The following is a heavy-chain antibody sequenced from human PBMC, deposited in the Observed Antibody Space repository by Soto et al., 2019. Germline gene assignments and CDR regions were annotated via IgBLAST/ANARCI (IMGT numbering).Heavy chain of an antibody. CDR3: TRRYKWNDNPFDA. J-gene: IGHJ5*01. D-gene: IGHD1-20*01. CDR2: SYYSGTT. V-gene: IGHV4-39*01. CDR1: GASISVHSYY. Sequence: PSATLSLTCTVSGASISVHSYYWTWTRQPPGKGLEWIGSSYYSGTTYFNPSLKSRATISVDTSKNQFSLRLTSVTAADTAIYYGTRRYKWNDNPFDAWGTAALGTVAA.